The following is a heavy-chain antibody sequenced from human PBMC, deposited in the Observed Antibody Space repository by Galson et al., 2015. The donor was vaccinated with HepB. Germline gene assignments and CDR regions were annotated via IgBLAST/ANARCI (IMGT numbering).Heavy chain of an antibody. V-gene: IGHV3-48*02. CDR2: ISSSSTI. CDR1: GFTFSSYS. Sequence: SLRLSCAASGFTFSSYSMNWVRQAPGKGLEWVSYISSSSTIYYADSVKGRFTISRDNAKNSLYLQMNSLRDEDTAVYYCAREGYYDSSGYYQFVYWGQGTLVTVSS. J-gene: IGHJ4*02. CDR3: AREGYYDSSGYYQFVY. D-gene: IGHD3-22*01.